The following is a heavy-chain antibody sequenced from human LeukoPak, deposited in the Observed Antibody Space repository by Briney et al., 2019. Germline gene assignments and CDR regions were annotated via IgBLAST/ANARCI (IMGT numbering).Heavy chain of an antibody. V-gene: IGHV4-59*01. CDR2: INNSGYT. CDR3: ARGRSSYYDSGGYYYLMY. D-gene: IGHD3-22*01. Sequence: SETLSLTCTVSGGSISSYYWSWIRQPPGKGLEWIGYINNSGYTNNNPSLKSRVTISVDTFKNQFSLKMSSVSAADTAVYYCARGRSSYYDSGGYYYLMYWGQGTLVTVSS. CDR1: GGSISSYY. J-gene: IGHJ1*01.